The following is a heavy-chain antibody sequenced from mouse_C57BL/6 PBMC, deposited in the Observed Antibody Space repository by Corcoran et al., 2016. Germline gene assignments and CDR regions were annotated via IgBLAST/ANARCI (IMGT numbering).Heavy chain of an antibody. J-gene: IGHJ1*03. CDR1: GYTFTDYN. Sequence: EVQLQQSGPELVKPGASVKIPCKASGYTFTDYNMDWVKQSHGKSLEWIGDINPNNGGTIYNQKFKGKATLTVDKSSSTAYMELRSLTSEDTAVYYCARFPPYYYGSSYGWYFDVWGTGTTVTVSS. CDR3: ARFPPYYYGSSYGWYFDV. CDR2: INPNNGGT. V-gene: IGHV1-18*01. D-gene: IGHD1-1*01.